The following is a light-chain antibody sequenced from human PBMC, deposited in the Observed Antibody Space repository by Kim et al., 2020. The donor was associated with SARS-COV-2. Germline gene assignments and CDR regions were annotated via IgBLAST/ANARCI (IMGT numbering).Light chain of an antibody. J-gene: IGKJ1*01. CDR2: GAS. V-gene: IGKV3-15*01. CDR1: QSVSSN. Sequence: EIVMTQSPATLSVSPGERATLSCRASQSVSSNLAWYQQKPGQAPRLLIYGASTRATGIPARFSGSGSGTEFTLTISSLQSEDFAVYYFQQYNNWPPEGTFGQGTKVDIK. CDR3: QQYNNWPPEGT.